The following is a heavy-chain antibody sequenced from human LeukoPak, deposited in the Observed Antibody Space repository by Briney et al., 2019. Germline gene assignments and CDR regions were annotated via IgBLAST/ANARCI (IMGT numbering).Heavy chain of an antibody. D-gene: IGHD3-3*01. CDR2: ISSSSSYI. J-gene: IGHJ6*02. V-gene: IGHV3-21*01. CDR3: AKDIRVAYYYGLDV. CDR1: GFTFSSYS. Sequence: GGSLRLSCAASGFTFSSYSMNWVRQAPGEGLEWVSSISSSSSYIYYADSVKGRFTISRDNAKNSLFLQLTSLIAEDTAVYFCAKDIRVAYYYGLDVWGQGTTVTVSS.